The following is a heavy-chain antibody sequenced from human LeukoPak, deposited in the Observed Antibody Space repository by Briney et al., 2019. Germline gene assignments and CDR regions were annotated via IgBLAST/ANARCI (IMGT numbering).Heavy chain of an antibody. Sequence: GGSLRLSCAASGFTFSDYYMTWIRQAPGKGLEWVSYISSSGSIIYYADSVKGRFIISRDNAKNSLYLQMNSLRAEDTAVYYCARSLRGGGIGDDFDYWGQGTLVTVSS. D-gene: IGHD2-21*02. CDR3: ARSLRGGGIGDDFDY. CDR1: GFTFSDYY. J-gene: IGHJ4*02. V-gene: IGHV3-11*01. CDR2: ISSSGSII.